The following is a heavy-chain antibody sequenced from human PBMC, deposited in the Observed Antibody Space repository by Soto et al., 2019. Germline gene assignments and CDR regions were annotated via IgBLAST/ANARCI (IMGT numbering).Heavy chain of an antibody. V-gene: IGHV4-61*01. CDR2: IYFSGST. D-gene: IGHD6-19*01. J-gene: IGHJ4*02. CDR1: GGSVSSSSYY. CDR3: ARWRSSGAYLDY. Sequence: QVQLQESGPGQVKPSETLSLTCAVSGGSVSSSSYYWSWIRQPPGKGLEWSGHIYFSGSTNYNPSLKCRVTISVDTSKNQFSLKVSSVTAADTAVYYCARWRSSGAYLDYWGQGTLVTASS.